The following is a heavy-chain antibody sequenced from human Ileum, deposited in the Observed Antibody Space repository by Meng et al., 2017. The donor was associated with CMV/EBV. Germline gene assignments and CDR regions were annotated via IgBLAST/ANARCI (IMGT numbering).Heavy chain of an antibody. V-gene: IGHV4-61*01. D-gene: IGHD3-3*01. Sequence: TLSLTCTVSGGSVNSDSHFWTWIRQPPGKGLEWIGYNLYGGTTKYNPSLKSRVSISVDTSKNEFSLKLNSVTAADTAVYYCATNFWSGYLSDFWGQGTLVTVSS. CDR3: ATNFWSGYLSDF. CDR2: NLYGGTT. J-gene: IGHJ4*02. CDR1: GGSVNSDSHF.